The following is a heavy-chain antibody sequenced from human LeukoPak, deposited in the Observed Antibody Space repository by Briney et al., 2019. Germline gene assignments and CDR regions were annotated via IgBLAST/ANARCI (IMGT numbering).Heavy chain of an antibody. CDR1: GFTFSSYA. CDR2: ISGSGGST. J-gene: IGHJ5*02. V-gene: IGHV3-23*01. D-gene: IGHD2-15*01. Sequence: GGSLRLSCAASGFTFSSYAMSWVRQAPGKGLEWVSAISGSGGSTYYADSVKGRFTISRDNSKNTLYLQMNSQRAEDTAVYYCAKSSRATWSNWFDPWGQGTLVTVSS. CDR3: AKSSRATWSNWFDP.